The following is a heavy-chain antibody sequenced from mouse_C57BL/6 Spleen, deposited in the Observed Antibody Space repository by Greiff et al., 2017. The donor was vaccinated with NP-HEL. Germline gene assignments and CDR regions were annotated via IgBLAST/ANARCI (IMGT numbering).Heavy chain of an antibody. CDR2: IYPGDGDT. J-gene: IGHJ2*01. D-gene: IGHD1-1*01. CDR1: GYAFSSSW. V-gene: IGHV1-82*01. CDR3: ARDTTVEDY. Sequence: QVQLQQSGPELVKPGASVKISCKASGYAFSSSWMNWVKQRPGKGLEWIGRIYPGDGDTNYTGQFKGKATLTADQTSSTTYMQLRSPTSEDSAVDFCARDTTVEDYWGQGTTLTVSS.